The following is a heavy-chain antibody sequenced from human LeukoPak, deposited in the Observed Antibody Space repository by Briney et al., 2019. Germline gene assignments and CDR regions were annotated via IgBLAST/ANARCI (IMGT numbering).Heavy chain of an antibody. V-gene: IGHV1-2*02. D-gene: IGHD1-1*01. J-gene: IGHJ4*02. CDR1: GHILTGHW. CDR3: AREMRPATTTLVAY. Sequence: ASVKVSCKTSGHILTGHWIHWVRQAPGQGLEWMGFINPNSGNTNYAQKFQGRVTMTRDTSISTAYLGLSSLTSDDTAVYYCAREMRPATTTLVAYWGQGTLVTVSS. CDR2: INPNSGNT.